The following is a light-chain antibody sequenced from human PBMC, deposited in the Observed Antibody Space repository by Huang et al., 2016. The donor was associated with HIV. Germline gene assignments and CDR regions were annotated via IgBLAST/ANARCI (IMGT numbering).Light chain of an antibody. CDR1: QGVLYSSNNKNY. CDR3: QQYFSIPYI. Sequence: DIVMTQSPDSLAVSLGVRATINCKSSQGVLYSSNNKNYLAWYQQKPGQPPKLLIYWASTRESGVPDRFSGSGSGTDFTLTISSLQAEDVAVYYCQQYFSIPYIFGQGTKLEIK. CDR2: WAS. V-gene: IGKV4-1*01. J-gene: IGKJ2*01.